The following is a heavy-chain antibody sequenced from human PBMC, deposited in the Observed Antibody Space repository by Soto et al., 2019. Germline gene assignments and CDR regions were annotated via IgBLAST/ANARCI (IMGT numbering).Heavy chain of an antibody. CDR3: AREGLSSGWYFYYGMDV. Sequence: QVQLQESGPGLVKPSETLSLTCTVSGGSISSYYWSWIRQPAGKGLEWIGRTYTSGSTNYNPSLKSRVTMSVDTSKSQFSLKLSSVTAADTAVYYCAREGLSSGWYFYYGMDVWGQGTTVTVSS. CDR2: TYTSGST. J-gene: IGHJ6*02. V-gene: IGHV4-4*07. D-gene: IGHD6-19*01. CDR1: GGSISSYY.